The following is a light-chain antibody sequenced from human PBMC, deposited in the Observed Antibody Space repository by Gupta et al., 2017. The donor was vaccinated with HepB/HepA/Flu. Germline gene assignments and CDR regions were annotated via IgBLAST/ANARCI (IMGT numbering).Light chain of an antibody. J-gene: IGLJ1*01. Sequence: QSALTQPPSASGSPGRPVTISCTGPSSDVGGYNYVSWYQLPPGKAPKLMIYDVTNRPSGVPDRFSGSKSGNTASLTVSGLQAEDEADYYCSSYAGSNNFVFGTGTKVTVL. V-gene: IGLV2-8*01. CDR2: DVT. CDR3: SSYAGSNNFV. CDR1: SSDVGGYNY.